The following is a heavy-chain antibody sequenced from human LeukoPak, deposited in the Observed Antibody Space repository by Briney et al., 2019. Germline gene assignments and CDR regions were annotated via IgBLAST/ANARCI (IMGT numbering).Heavy chain of an antibody. CDR3: AREPGFDSSGYLNWFDP. CDR1: GGSISSYY. V-gene: IGHV4-4*07. D-gene: IGHD3-22*01. CDR2: IYTSGST. Sequence: SETLSLTCTVSGGSISSYYRSWIRQPAGKGLEWIGRIYTSGSTNYNPSLKSRVTMSVDTSKNQLSLKLSSVTAADTAVYYCAREPGFDSSGYLNWFDPWGQGTLVTVSS. J-gene: IGHJ5*02.